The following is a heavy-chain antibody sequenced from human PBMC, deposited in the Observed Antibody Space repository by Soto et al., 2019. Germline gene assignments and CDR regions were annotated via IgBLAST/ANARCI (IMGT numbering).Heavy chain of an antibody. CDR2: ISWNSGNI. CDR1: GFTFDDYA. Sequence: EVHLVESGGGLVQPGRSLRLSCAASGFTFDDYAMHWVRQVPGKGLEWVSSISWNSGNIVYADSVKGRFTISRDSANNSLSLETNTLKTEDTALYYCAKGAVASIFDYFDYWGQGTLVTVSS. V-gene: IGHV3-9*01. J-gene: IGHJ4*02. D-gene: IGHD5-12*01. CDR3: AKGAVASIFDYFDY.